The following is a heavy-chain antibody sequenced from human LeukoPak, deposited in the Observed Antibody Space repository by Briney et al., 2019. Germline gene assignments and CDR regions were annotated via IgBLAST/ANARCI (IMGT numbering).Heavy chain of an antibody. D-gene: IGHD2-2*01. CDR3: APSSTSLNWLDP. CDR1: GGTFSSYA. Sequence: SVKVSCKASGGTFSSYAISWVRQAPGQGLEWMGGIIPIFGTANYAQKFQGRVTITAYESTSTAYMALSSLRSEATAVYYCAPSSTSLNWLDPWGQGTLVTVSS. J-gene: IGHJ5*02. V-gene: IGHV1-69*13. CDR2: IIPIFGTA.